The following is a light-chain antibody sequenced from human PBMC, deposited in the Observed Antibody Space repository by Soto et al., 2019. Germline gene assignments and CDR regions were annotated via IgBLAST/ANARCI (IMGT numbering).Light chain of an antibody. CDR3: QHYDRYPPT. V-gene: IGKV3-20*01. J-gene: IGKJ4*01. CDR2: GAS. CDR1: QSITSDF. Sequence: ESVLTQSPGTLSLSPGERATLSCRASQSITSDFLAWYQQKPGQAPRLLIYGASSRATGIPGRFSGSGSGTDFTLSTSRLEPEDFAVYYCQHYDRYPPTFGGGTKVEIK.